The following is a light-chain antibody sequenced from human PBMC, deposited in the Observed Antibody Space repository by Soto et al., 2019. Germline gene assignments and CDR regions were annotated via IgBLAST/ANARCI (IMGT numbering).Light chain of an antibody. CDR1: STDVGGYNY. V-gene: IGLV2-14*01. CDR3: SSHTSSRTFV. Sequence: QSVLTQPASVSGSPGQSITISCTGSSTDVGGYNYVSWYQQHPGKAPQLMISEVSKRPSGVSDRFSGSRSGNTASLTISGLQAEDEADYYCSSHTSSRTFVFGTGTKVTVL. J-gene: IGLJ1*01. CDR2: EVS.